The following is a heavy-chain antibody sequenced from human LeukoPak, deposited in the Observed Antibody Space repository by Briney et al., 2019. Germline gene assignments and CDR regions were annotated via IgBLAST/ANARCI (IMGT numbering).Heavy chain of an antibody. D-gene: IGHD3-22*01. V-gene: IGHV4-59*08. CDR2: IYYSGST. CDR1: GGSISSYY. Sequence: SETLSLTCTVSGGSISSYYWSWIRQPPGKGLEWIGYIYYSGSTNYNPSLKSRVTISVDTSKNQFSLKLSSVTAADTAVYYCARQGARYYDSSGYYPDAFDIWGQGTMVTVSS. J-gene: IGHJ3*02. CDR3: ARQGARYYDSSGYYPDAFDI.